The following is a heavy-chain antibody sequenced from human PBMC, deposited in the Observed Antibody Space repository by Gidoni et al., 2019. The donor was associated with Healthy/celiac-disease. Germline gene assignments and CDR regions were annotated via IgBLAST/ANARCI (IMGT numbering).Heavy chain of an antibody. CDR3: ARGGTIGGSGWSRGGNWFDP. D-gene: IGHD6-19*01. CDR2: ISSSSSTI. J-gene: IGHJ5*02. Sequence: GGSLRLSCAASGLTFSSYSMNWVRQAQGKGLEWVSYISSSSSTIYYADSVKGRFTISRDNAKNSLYLQMNSLRDEDTAVYYCARGGTIGGSGWSRGGNWFDPWGQGTLVTVSS. V-gene: IGHV3-48*02. CDR1: GLTFSSYS.